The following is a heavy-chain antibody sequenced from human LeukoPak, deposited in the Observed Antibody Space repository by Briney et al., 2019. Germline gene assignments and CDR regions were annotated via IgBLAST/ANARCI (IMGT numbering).Heavy chain of an antibody. CDR3: ARVSGRLERQSDLDY. Sequence: GGSLRLSCAASGFTFSGYYMSWVRQAPGKGLEWVSYITPSGSTIYYADSVKGRFTISRDNAKNSLYLQMISLRADDTAVYYCARVSGRLERQSDLDYWGQGTLVIVSS. D-gene: IGHD1-1*01. V-gene: IGHV3-11*04. CDR2: ITPSGSTI. CDR1: GFTFSGYY. J-gene: IGHJ4*02.